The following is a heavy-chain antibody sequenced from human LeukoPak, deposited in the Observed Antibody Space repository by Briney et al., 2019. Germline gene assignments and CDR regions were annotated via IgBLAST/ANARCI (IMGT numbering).Heavy chain of an antibody. V-gene: IGHV3-21*01. Sequence: PGGSLRLSCAASGFIFSSHSMNWVRQAPGKGLEWASSISSLTGGTHYIYYADSVKGRFSISRDDAKNSLYLQTNSLRAEDPAVYYCASSVLLPAPFDYWGQGALVTVSS. CDR1: GFIFSSHS. CDR2: ISSLTGGTHYI. CDR3: ASSVLLPAPFDY. J-gene: IGHJ4*01. D-gene: IGHD2-21*02.